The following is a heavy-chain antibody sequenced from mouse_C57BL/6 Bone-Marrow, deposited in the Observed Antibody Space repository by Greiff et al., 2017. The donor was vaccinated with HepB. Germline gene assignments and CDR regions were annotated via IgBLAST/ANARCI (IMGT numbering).Heavy chain of an antibody. CDR1: GFTFSSYA. CDR2: ISDGGSYT. V-gene: IGHV5-4*01. D-gene: IGHD2-2*01. CDR3: ARDPSTMVTTRAMDY. Sequence: EVNVVESGGGLVKPGGSLKLSCAASGFTFSSYAMSWVRQTPEKRLEWVATISDGGSYTYYPDNVKGRFTISRDNAKNNLYLQMSHLKSEDTAMYYCARDPSTMVTTRAMDYWGQGTSVTVSS. J-gene: IGHJ4*01.